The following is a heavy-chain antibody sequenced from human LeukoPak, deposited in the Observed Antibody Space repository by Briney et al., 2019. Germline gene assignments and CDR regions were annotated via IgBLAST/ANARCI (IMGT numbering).Heavy chain of an antibody. CDR2: INHSGST. CDR1: GGSFSGYY. J-gene: IGHJ3*02. Sequence: PSETLSLTCAVYGGSFSGYYWSWIRQPPGKGLEWIGEINHSGSTNYNPSLKSRVTISVDTSKNQFSLKLSSVTAADTAVYYCAASGEYCSSTSCYNDAFDIWGQGTMVTVSS. V-gene: IGHV4-34*01. D-gene: IGHD2-2*02. CDR3: AASGEYCSSTSCYNDAFDI.